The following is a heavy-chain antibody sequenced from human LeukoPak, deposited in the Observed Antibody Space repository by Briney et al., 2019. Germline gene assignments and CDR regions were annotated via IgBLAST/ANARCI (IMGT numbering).Heavy chain of an antibody. J-gene: IGHJ6*04. D-gene: IGHD5-12*01. Sequence: GASVKVSCKASGHTFTGYYMHWVRQAPGQGLEWMGWINPNSGGTNYAQKFQGRVTMTRDTSISTAYMELSRLRSDDTAVYYCARDGIDKSLNRVGTLLDVWGKGTTVTISS. CDR2: INPNSGGT. CDR1: GHTFTGYY. V-gene: IGHV1-2*02. CDR3: ARDGIDKSLNRVGTLLDV.